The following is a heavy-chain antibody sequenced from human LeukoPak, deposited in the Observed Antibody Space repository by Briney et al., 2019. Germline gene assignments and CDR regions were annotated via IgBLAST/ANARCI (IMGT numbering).Heavy chain of an antibody. CDR2: IYSGGST. CDR1: GFTVSRNY. D-gene: IGHD2/OR15-2a*01. CDR3: ARVSILIVPYYAFDI. V-gene: IGHV3-66*01. Sequence: QPGGSLRLSCAASGFTVSRNYMSRVRQAPGKWLEWVSVIYSGGSTYYADSVKGRFTISRDNAKNSLYLQMNSLRAEDTAVYYCARVSILIVPYYAFDIWGQGTMVTVSS. J-gene: IGHJ3*02.